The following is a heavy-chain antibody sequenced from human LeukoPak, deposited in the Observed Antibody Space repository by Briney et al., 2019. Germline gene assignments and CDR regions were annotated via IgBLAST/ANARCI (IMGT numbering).Heavy chain of an antibody. Sequence: ASVKVSCKASGYTFTGYYMHWVRQAPGQGLEWMGWINPNSGGTNYAQKFQGRVTMTRDTSISTAYMELSRLRSDDTAVYYCARDRSRITMARGVIRPPESWGQGTLVTVSS. D-gene: IGHD3-10*01. CDR3: ARDRSRITMARGVIRPPES. V-gene: IGHV1-2*02. CDR1: GYTFTGYY. J-gene: IGHJ5*02. CDR2: INPNSGGT.